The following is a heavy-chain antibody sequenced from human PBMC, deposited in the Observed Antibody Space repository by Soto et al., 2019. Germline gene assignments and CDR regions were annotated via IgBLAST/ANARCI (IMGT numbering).Heavy chain of an antibody. CDR3: TPERVAGYCSSSSCYAF. J-gene: IGHJ4*02. CDR1: GFTFSDSA. V-gene: IGHV3-73*02. CDR2: IRSKANSNTI. Sequence: EVQLVESGGGLVQPGGSLKLSCAASGFTFSDSAIHWVRQASGKGLEWVGRIRSKANSNTIAYAASVKGRFIISRDDSKNTAYLQMNSLKTEDTAVYYCTPERVAGYCSSSSCYAFWGQGTLVTVSS. D-gene: IGHD2-2*01.